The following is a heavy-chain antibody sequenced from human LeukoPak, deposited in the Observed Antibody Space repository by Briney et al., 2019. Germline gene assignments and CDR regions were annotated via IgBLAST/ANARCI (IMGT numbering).Heavy chain of an antibody. J-gene: IGHJ1*01. Sequence: SETLSLTCTVSGGSISSSSYYWGWIRQPPGKGLEWIGSLYYSGTTYYNPSLKSRVTISVDRSKNQFSLKLSSVTAADTAVYYCARGVSVAGSLQHWGQGTLVTVSS. CDR1: GGSISSSSYY. CDR3: ARGVSVAGSLQH. D-gene: IGHD6-19*01. V-gene: IGHV4-39*07. CDR2: LYYSGTT.